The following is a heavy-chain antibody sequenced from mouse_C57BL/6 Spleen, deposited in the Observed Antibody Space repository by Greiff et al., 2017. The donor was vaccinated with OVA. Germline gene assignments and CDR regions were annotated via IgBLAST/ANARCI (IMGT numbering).Heavy chain of an antibody. CDR3: ARFGYDYIYYAMDY. Sequence: VQLKESGPELVKPGASVKISCKASGYSFTGYYMNWVKQSPEKSLEWIGEINPSTSGTTYNQKFKAKATLTVDKSSSTAYMQLKSLTSEDSAVYYCARFGYDYIYYAMDYWGQGTSVTVSS. CDR2: INPSTSGT. V-gene: IGHV1-42*01. J-gene: IGHJ4*01. D-gene: IGHD2-4*01. CDR1: GYSFTGYY.